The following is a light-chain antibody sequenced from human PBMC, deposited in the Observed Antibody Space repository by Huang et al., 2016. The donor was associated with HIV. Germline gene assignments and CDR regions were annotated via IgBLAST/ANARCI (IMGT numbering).Light chain of an antibody. V-gene: IGKV1-39*01. CDR1: QSIDTF. J-gene: IGKJ1*01. CDR2: ATS. Sequence: DIQMTQSPSSLSASVGDRVTITCRASQSIDTFLNWYQQKPGKAPNLLVYATSSLQSGVPSRFSGSGSGTDFTLTISRLQPEDFATYFCQQSYSTPRTFGQGTKVEIK. CDR3: QQSYSTPRT.